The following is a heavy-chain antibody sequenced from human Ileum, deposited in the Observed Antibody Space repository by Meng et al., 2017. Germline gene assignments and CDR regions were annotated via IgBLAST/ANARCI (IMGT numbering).Heavy chain of an antibody. D-gene: IGHD4-23*01. CDR2: ISHSGSA. Sequence: GRLRGSAPVVGRRSGTPSLTCTVSSGSISSNTYRRWVRQPPGKGLEWIGQISHSGSAYYNPSLKSRVTMSVEKSKSQFSLMLTSVPAADTAIYYCARHGGYSQDFWGQGTLVTVSS. V-gene: IGHV4-4*02. J-gene: IGHJ4*02. CDR1: SGSISSNTY. CDR3: ARHGGYSQDF.